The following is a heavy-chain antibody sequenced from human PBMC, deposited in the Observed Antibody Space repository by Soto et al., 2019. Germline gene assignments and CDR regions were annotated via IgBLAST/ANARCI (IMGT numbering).Heavy chain of an antibody. V-gene: IGHV3-30*18. D-gene: IGHD3-10*01. J-gene: IGHJ4*01. CDR3: AKDRFGEFYY. CDR1: GFTFSSYG. Sequence: QVQLVESGGGVVQPGRSLRLSCAASGFTFSSYGMHWVRQAPGKGLEWVAVISYDGSNKYYADSVKGRFTISRDNSKNTLYLQMNSLRAEDTAVYYCAKDRFGEFYYWGQGTLVTVSS. CDR2: ISYDGSNK.